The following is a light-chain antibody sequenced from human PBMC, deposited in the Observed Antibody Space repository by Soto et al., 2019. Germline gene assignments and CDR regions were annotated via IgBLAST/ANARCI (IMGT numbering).Light chain of an antibody. Sequence: QSVLTQPPSASGTPGQSVTISCSGSSSNIGTSSVYWYQRLPGTAPKLLIHSNYQRPPGVPDRFSGSKSGTSASLAISGLRSEDEADYYCATWDDSLSAVVFGGGTKVTVL. CDR2: SNY. CDR3: ATWDDSLSAVV. CDR1: SSNIGTSS. V-gene: IGLV1-47*02. J-gene: IGLJ2*01.